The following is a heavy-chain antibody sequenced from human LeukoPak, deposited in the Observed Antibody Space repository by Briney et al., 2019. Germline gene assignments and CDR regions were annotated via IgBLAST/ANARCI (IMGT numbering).Heavy chain of an antibody. Sequence: PSETLSLTCTVSGGSISSSSYYRGWIRQPPGKGLEWIGSIYYSGSTYYNPSLKSRVTISVDTSKNQFSLKLSSVTAADTAVYYCARGGVVFSIWGQGTMVTVSS. J-gene: IGHJ3*02. V-gene: IGHV4-39*01. D-gene: IGHD2-15*01. CDR2: IYYSGST. CDR3: ARGGVVFSI. CDR1: GGSISSSSYY.